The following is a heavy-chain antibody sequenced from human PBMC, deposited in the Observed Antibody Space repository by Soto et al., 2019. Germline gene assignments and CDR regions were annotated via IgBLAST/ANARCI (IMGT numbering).Heavy chain of an antibody. CDR3: ARGRAGYCSGGSCSLSYYYYYMDV. D-gene: IGHD2-15*01. Sequence: ASVKVSCKASGYTFSNYFMHWVRQAPGQGLEYMGTINPTGDATDHAQKFQGRVTMTRNTSISTAYMELSSLRSEDTAVYYCARGRAGYCSGGSCSLSYYYYYMDVWGKGTTVTVSS. V-gene: IGHV1-46*01. J-gene: IGHJ6*03. CDR1: GYTFSNYF. CDR2: INPTGDAT.